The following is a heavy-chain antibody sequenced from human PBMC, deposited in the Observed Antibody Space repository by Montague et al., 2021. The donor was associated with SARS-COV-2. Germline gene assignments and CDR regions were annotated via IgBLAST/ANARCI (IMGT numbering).Heavy chain of an antibody. CDR3: ARGWAFDP. D-gene: IGHD6-13*01. V-gene: IGHV4-59*11. J-gene: IGHJ3*01. CDR2: VYYNGDT. CDR1: GGSTSSHY. Sequence: SETLSLTCSVSGGSTSSHYWNWIRQSPGKRPELICYVYYNGDTTYNPSLQSRVTISIDTSENQFSLRLNSVTAADTAVYFCARGWAFDPWGQGRLVTVSS.